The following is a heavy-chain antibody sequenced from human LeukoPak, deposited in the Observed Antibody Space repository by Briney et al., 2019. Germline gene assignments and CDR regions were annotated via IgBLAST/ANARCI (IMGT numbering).Heavy chain of an antibody. D-gene: IGHD1-14*01. V-gene: IGHV4-34*01. J-gene: IGHJ6*03. CDR3: ARVGPWVNPDYYYYYMDA. CDR1: GGSFSGYY. CDR2: INHSGSA. Sequence: PSETLSLTCAVYGGSFSGYYWSWIRQPPEKGLEWIGEINHSGSANYNPSLKSRVTISVDTSKNQFSLKLNSVTAADTAVYYCARVGPWVNPDYYYYYMDAWAKGTTVTVSS.